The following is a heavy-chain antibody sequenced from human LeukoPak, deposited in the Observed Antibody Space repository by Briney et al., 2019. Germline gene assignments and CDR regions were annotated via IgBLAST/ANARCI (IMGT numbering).Heavy chain of an antibody. D-gene: IGHD5-24*01. CDR2: IYHSGST. CDR1: GGSISSSYW. Sequence: SETLSLTCAVSGGSISSSYWWTWVRQPPGKGLEWIGEIYHSGSTNYNPSLKSRLTISVDKSKNQFSLKLSSVTAADTAVYYCARRDGYNLDYWGQGTLVTVSS. J-gene: IGHJ4*02. V-gene: IGHV4-4*02. CDR3: ARRDGYNLDY.